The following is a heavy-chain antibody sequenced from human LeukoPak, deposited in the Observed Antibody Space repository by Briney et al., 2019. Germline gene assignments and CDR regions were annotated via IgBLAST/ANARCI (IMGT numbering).Heavy chain of an antibody. Sequence: GSLRLSCAASGFTFSSYGMHWVRQAPGKGLEWVAVISYDGSNKYYADSVKGRFTISRDNSKNTLYLQMNSLRAEDTAVYYCAKGLSMGAHDYWGQGTLVTVSS. CDR2: ISYDGSNK. V-gene: IGHV3-30*18. CDR1: GFTFSSYG. CDR3: AKGLSMGAHDY. J-gene: IGHJ4*02. D-gene: IGHD1-26*01.